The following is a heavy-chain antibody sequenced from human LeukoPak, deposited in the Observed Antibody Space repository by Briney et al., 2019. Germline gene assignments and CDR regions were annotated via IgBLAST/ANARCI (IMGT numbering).Heavy chain of an antibody. V-gene: IGHV1-46*01. CDR1: GYTFTSYY. J-gene: IGHJ5*02. CDR3: AREGAGSYYRWFDP. Sequence: ASVKVSCKTSGYTFTSYYMHRVRQAPGQGLEWMGIINPSGGSTSYAQKFQGRVTMTRDTSTGTVYMELNSLRSEDTAVYYCAREGAGSYYRWFDPWGQGTLVTVSS. D-gene: IGHD1-26*01. CDR2: INPSGGST.